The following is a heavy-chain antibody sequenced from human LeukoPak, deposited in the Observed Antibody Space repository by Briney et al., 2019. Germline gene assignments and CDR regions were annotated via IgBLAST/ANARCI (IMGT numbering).Heavy chain of an antibody. CDR2: IIPIFGTA. Sequence: ASVKVSCKASGGTFSSYAISWVRQAPGQGLEWMGRIIPIFGTANYAQKFQGRVTITTDESTSTAYMELSSLRSEATAGYYCAIPGIAVAGRFDYWGQGTLVTVSS. CDR3: AIPGIAVAGRFDY. V-gene: IGHV1-69*05. D-gene: IGHD6-19*01. J-gene: IGHJ4*02. CDR1: GGTFSSYA.